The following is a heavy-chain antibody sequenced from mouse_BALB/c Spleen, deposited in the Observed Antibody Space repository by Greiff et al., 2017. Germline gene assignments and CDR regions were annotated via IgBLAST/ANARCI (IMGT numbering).Heavy chain of an antibody. CDR1: GYSITSGYY. J-gene: IGHJ3*01. CDR3: ASYDGYQFAY. D-gene: IGHD2-3*01. Sequence: DVQLQESGPGLVKPSQSLSLTCSVTGYSITSGYYWNWIRQFPGNKLEWMGYISYDGSNNYNPSLKNRISITRDTSKNQFFLKLNSVTTEDTATYYCASYDGYQFAYWGQGTLVTVSA. CDR2: ISYDGSN. V-gene: IGHV3-6*02.